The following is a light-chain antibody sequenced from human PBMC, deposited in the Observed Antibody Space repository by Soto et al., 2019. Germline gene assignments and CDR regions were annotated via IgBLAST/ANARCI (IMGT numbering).Light chain of an antibody. CDR3: LQHNSDPWT. V-gene: IGKV1-17*01. J-gene: IGKJ1*01. Sequence: DIQMTQSPSSLSASVGDRVTLTCRVSQDIKDHLGWYQQKPGKAPKSLIYVASRLQSGVPPRFSGSGSGTEFTLKISSLQPEDLAAYFCLQHNSDPWTFGQGTKVEI. CDR2: VAS. CDR1: QDIKDH.